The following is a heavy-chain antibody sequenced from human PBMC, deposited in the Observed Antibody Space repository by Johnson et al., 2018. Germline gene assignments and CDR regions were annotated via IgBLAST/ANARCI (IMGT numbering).Heavy chain of an antibody. Sequence: QVQLVESGGGVVQPGRSLRLSCAASGFTFSSYGMHWVRQAPGKGLAWVALISYDGNNKYYIDSVKGRFTISRDNSRKMLSLQMTRLRAEDAAVYYCANTHVEMATIGGAFDIWGQGTTVTVSS. J-gene: IGHJ3*02. CDR1: GFTFSSYG. V-gene: IGHV3-30*18. CDR3: ANTHVEMATIGGAFDI. CDR2: ISYDGNNK. D-gene: IGHD5-24*01.